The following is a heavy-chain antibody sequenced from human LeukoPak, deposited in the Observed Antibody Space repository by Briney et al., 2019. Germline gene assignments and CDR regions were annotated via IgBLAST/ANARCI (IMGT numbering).Heavy chain of an antibody. V-gene: IGHV4-59*01. J-gene: IGHJ5*02. CDR2: IYYSGST. Sequence: SETLSLTCTVSGGSISSYYWSWIRQPPGKGLEWIGYIYYSGSTNYNPSLKSRVTISVDTSKNQFSLKLSSVTAADTAVYYCARIGPRYYDLWSGYYTGWFDPWGQGTLVTVSS. CDR3: ARIGPRYYDLWSGYYTGWFDP. D-gene: IGHD3-3*01. CDR1: GGSISSYY.